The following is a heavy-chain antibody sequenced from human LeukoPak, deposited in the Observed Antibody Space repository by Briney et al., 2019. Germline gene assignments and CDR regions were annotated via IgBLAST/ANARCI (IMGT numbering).Heavy chain of an antibody. D-gene: IGHD5-18*01. CDR3: ARGGSYGYRRFDY. J-gene: IGHJ4*02. CDR1: GGSISSGSYC. CDR2: IHISGST. Sequence: SETLSLTCTVSGGSISSGSYCWSWIRQPAGKGLEWIGHIHISGSTNYNPSLKSRVTISVDTSKNQFSLKLSSVTAADTAVYYCARGGSYGYRRFDYWGQGTLVTVSS. V-gene: IGHV4-61*09.